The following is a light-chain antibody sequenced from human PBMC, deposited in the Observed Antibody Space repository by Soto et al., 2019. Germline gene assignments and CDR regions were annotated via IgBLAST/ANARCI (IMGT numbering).Light chain of an antibody. V-gene: IGKV1-39*01. CDR2: AAS. J-gene: IGKJ1*01. Sequence: DIQMTQSPSSLPASVGDRVTITCRASQSISNYLNWYQQKPGKAPKLLIYAASSLQSGVPSRFSGSGSGTDFPLSISSLQPEDFATYYCQQSYRTPVTFGQGTKVEI. CDR1: QSISNY. CDR3: QQSYRTPVT.